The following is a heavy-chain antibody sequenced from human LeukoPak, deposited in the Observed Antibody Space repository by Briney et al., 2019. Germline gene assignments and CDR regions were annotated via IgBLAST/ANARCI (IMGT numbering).Heavy chain of an antibody. J-gene: IGHJ5*02. Sequence: GASVKVSCKASGYTFTGYYMTWVRQAPGQGLEWMGWINPYSGGTNYAQKLQGRVTMTRDTSIRTAYMELSRLRSDDTAVYYCASGDYGGNREFDPWGQGTLVTVSS. CDR1: GYTFTGYY. CDR3: ASGDYGGNREFDP. D-gene: IGHD4-23*01. V-gene: IGHV1-2*02. CDR2: INPYSGGT.